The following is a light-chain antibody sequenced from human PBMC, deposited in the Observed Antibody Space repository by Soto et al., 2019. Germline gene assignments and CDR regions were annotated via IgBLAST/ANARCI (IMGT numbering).Light chain of an antibody. V-gene: IGKV1-39*01. CDR3: QQSYSTPRVLN. CDR2: AAS. CDR1: QSISSY. J-gene: IGKJ3*01. Sequence: DIQMTQSPSSLSASVGDRVTITCRASQSISSYLNWYQQKPGKAPKLLIYAASSLQSGVPTRFSGSGSGTDFALTISSLQPEDFATYYCQQSYSTPRVLNVGTGTKVDIK.